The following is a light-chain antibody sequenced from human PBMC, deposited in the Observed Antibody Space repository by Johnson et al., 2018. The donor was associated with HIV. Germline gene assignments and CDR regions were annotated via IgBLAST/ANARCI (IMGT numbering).Light chain of an antibody. V-gene: IGLV1-51*02. Sequence: QSVLTQPPSVSAAPGQKVTISCSGSSSNVGNNYVSWYQQLPGAAPKLLIYETNKRPSGLPDRFSGSKSGTSATLGITGLQTGDEADYYCGTWDSSLSASYVFGTGTKVAVL. CDR2: ETN. CDR3: GTWDSSLSASYV. CDR1: SSNVGNNY. J-gene: IGLJ1*01.